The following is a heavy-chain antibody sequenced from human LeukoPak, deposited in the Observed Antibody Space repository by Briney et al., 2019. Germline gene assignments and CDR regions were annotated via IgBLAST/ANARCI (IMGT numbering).Heavy chain of an antibody. D-gene: IGHD1-26*01. CDR3: ARDASGSYLGFDY. CDR2: IYSSGST. V-gene: IGHV4-4*09. Sequence: SEALSLTCTVSSDSMTNYYWSWIRQSPGKGLEWIGYIYSSGSTNYNPSLKSRVTISVDTSKNQFSLKLSSVTAADTAVYYCARDASGSYLGFDYWGQGTLVTVSS. J-gene: IGHJ4*02. CDR1: SDSMTNYY.